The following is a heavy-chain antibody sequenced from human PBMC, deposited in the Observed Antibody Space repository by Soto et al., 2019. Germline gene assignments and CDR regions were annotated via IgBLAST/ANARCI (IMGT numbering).Heavy chain of an antibody. CDR2: ISWNSGSI. V-gene: IGHV3-9*01. Sequence: EVQLVESGGGLVQPGRSLRLSCAASGFTFDDYAMHWVRQAPGKGLEWVSGISWNSGSIGYADSVKGRFTISRDNAKNSLYLQMNSLRAEDTALYYCAKDTCSSTSCKYYYYYYYMDVWGKGTTVTVSS. CDR1: GFTFDDYA. J-gene: IGHJ6*03. CDR3: AKDTCSSTSCKYYYYYYYMDV. D-gene: IGHD2-2*01.